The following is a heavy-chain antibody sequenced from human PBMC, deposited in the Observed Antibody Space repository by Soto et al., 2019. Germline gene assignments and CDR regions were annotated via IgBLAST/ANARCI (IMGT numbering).Heavy chain of an antibody. Sequence: GGSLRLSCAASGFTSSSYSMNWVRQAPGKGLEWVSSISSSSSYIYYADSVKGRFTISRDNAKNSLYLQMNSLRAEDTAVYYCARDCSSTSCFPCYYYMDVWGKGTTVTVSS. CDR2: ISSSSSYI. CDR3: ARDCSSTSCFPCYYYMDV. V-gene: IGHV3-21*01. D-gene: IGHD2-2*01. CDR1: GFTSSSYS. J-gene: IGHJ6*03.